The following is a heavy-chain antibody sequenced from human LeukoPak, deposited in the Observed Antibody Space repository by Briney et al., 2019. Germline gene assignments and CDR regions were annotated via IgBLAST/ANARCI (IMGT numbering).Heavy chain of an antibody. Sequence: PSETLSLTCIVSGGSISSSSYYWGWIRQPPGKGLEWIGSIYYRGTTYYNPSLKSRVTISVDTSKNQFSLKLSSVTAADTAVYYCARTSWGYDILTGYYRNYYYYYIDVWGKGTTVTISS. V-gene: IGHV4-39*01. CDR2: IYYRGTT. J-gene: IGHJ6*03. D-gene: IGHD3-9*01. CDR1: GGSISSSSYY. CDR3: ARTSWGYDILTGYYRNYYYYYIDV.